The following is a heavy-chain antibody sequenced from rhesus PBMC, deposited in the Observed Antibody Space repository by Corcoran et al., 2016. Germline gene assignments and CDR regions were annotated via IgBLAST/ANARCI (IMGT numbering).Heavy chain of an antibody. CDR2: IYWDDYK. D-gene: IGHD3-34*01. Sequence: QVTLKESGPALVKPTQTLTLTCTFSGFSLSTSGMGVVWIRPTPGEALEWLASIYWDDYKYYSTSLKSKLTISKDTSKNQVVLTMTNMDPVDTATYYCARGEVAGVIPGEDNRFDVWGPGVLVTVSS. J-gene: IGHJ5-1*01. CDR3: ARGEVAGVIPGEDNRFDV. V-gene: IGHV2S1*01. CDR1: GFSLSTSGMG.